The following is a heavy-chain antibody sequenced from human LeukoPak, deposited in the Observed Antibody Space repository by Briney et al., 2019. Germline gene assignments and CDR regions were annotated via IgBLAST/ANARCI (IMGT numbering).Heavy chain of an antibody. J-gene: IGHJ3*02. CDR3: ARDRRESSKPNDAFDI. CDR2: IYYTGST. V-gene: IGHV4-59*01. Sequence: SETLSLTCSVPGGSISSYYWSWIRQPPGKGLEWIGYIYYTGSTNYNPSLESRATISIDTSKKQLSLKLRSVTAADTAVYYCARDRRESSKPNDAFDIWGQGTMVTVSS. CDR1: GGSISSYY. D-gene: IGHD4-11*01.